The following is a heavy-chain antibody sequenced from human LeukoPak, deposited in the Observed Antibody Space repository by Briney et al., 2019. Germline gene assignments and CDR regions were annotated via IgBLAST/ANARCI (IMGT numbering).Heavy chain of an antibody. CDR2: IRYDGSNK. V-gene: IGHV3-30*02. CDR1: GFTFSSFG. CDR3: AREQQLVGYMDV. J-gene: IGHJ6*03. D-gene: IGHD6-13*01. Sequence: GGSLRLSCAASGFTFSSFGMHWVRQAPGKGLEWVAFIRYDGSNKYYADSVKGRFTISRDNSKNTLYLQMNSLRAEDTAVYYCAREQQLVGYMDVWGKGTTVTVSS.